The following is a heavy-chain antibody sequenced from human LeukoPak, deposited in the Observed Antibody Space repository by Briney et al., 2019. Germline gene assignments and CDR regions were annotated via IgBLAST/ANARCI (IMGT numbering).Heavy chain of an antibody. J-gene: IGHJ4*02. CDR1: GFTFSRYA. CDR2: ISYDGSNK. V-gene: IGHV3-30*01. D-gene: IGHD5-18*01. Sequence: GGSLRLSCAASGFTFSRYAIHWVRQAPGKGLEWVAVISYDGSNKYYADSVKGRFTISRDNSKNTLYLQINSLRGEDTAVYYCARDRSQRAYSYGPDGEWGQGTLVTVSS. CDR3: ARDRSQRAYSYGPDGE.